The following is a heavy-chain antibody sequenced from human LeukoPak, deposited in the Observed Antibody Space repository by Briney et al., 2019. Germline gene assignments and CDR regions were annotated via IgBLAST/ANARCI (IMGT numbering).Heavy chain of an antibody. CDR3: ARGVDFRSWFDP. CDR1: GGSISSYY. J-gene: IGHJ5*02. V-gene: IGHV4-59*01. Sequence: SETLSLTCTVSGGSISSYYFNWIRQPPGKGLEWIGYIYYSGSTKYNPSLKSRVTISVDTSKNQFSLKMSSVTAADTAVYYCARGVDFRSWFDPWGQGTLVTVSS. CDR2: IYYSGST. D-gene: IGHD3-3*01.